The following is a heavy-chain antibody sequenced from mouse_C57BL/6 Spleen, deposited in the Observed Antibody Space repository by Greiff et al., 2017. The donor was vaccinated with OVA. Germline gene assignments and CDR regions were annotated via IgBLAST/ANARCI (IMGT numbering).Heavy chain of an antibody. CDR2: INPSSGYT. Sequence: QVQLKESGAELARPGASVKMSCKASGYTFTSYTMHWVKQRPGQGLEWIGYINPSSGYTKYNQKFKDKATLTADKSSSTAYMQLSSLTSEDAAVYYCAQNCYDWGKGTTLTVSS. D-gene: IGHD2-12*01. J-gene: IGHJ2*01. V-gene: IGHV1-4*01. CDR1: GYTFTSYT. CDR3: AQNCYD.